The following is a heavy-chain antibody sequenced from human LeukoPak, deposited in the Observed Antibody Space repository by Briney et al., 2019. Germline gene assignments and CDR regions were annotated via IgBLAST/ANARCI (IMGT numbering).Heavy chain of an antibody. J-gene: IGHJ4*02. CDR3: AREGDGYNSYYFDY. V-gene: IGHV3-21*01. CDR1: GFTFSSYS. Sequence: PGGSLRLSCAASGFTFSSYSMNWVRQAPGKGLEWVSSISSSSSYIYYADSVKGRFTISRDNAKNSLYLQMNSLRAEDTAVYYCAREGDGYNSYYFDYWGQGTLVTVSS. D-gene: IGHD5-24*01. CDR2: ISSSSSYI.